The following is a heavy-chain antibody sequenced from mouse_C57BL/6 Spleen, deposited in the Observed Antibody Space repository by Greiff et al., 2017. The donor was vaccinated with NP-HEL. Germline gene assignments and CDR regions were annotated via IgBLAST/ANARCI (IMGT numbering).Heavy chain of an antibody. D-gene: IGHD1-1*01. V-gene: IGHV1-22*01. CDR2: INPNNGGT. CDR1: GYTFTDYN. J-gene: IGHJ3*01. Sequence: EVKLQESGPELVKPGASVKMSCKASGYTFTDYNMHWVKQSHGKSLEWIGYINPNNGGTSYNQKFKGKATLTVNKSSSTAYMELRSLTSEDSAVYYCARPSHYYGSSYWFAYWGQGTLVTVSA. CDR3: ARPSHYYGSSYWFAY.